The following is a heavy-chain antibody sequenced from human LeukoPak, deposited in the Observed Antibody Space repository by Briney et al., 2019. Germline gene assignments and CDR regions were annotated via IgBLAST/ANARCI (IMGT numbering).Heavy chain of an antibody. CDR3: ARHSVYYDFWSGYYQGGTPSDY. CDR2: IYYSGST. D-gene: IGHD3-3*01. Sequence: PSETLSLTCTVSGGSISSSSYYWGWIRQPPGKGLEWIGSIYYSGSTYYNPSLKSRVTISVYTSKNQFSLKLSSVTAADTAVYYCARHSVYYDFWSGYYQGGTPSDYWGQGTLVTVSS. V-gene: IGHV4-39*01. J-gene: IGHJ4*02. CDR1: GGSISSSSYY.